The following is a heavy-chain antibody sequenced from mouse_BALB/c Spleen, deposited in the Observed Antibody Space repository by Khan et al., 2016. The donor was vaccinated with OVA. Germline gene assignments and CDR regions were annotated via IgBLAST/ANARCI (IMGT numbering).Heavy chain of an antibody. D-gene: IGHD1-1*01. J-gene: IGHJ3*01. CDR3: ARGGDGSFGD. CDR1: GYIFTSYM. CDR2: INPSSDYN. V-gene: IGHV1-4*01. Sequence: VQLQESGAELARPGASVKMSCKASGYIFTSYMIHWVKQRPGQGLEWIGDINPSSDYNNYNQKFKDKVTLTADKSSSTAYMQLSSLTSEDSAVYCCARGGDGSFGDWGQGTLVTVSA.